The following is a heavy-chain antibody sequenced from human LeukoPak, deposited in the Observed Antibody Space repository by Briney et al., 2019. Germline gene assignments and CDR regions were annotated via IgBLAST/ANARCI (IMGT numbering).Heavy chain of an antibody. CDR1: GFTFSSHA. J-gene: IGHJ4*02. CDR2: IGGSGDYI. D-gene: IGHD2-8*01. V-gene: IGHV3-23*01. Sequence: GGSLRLSCEVSGFTFSSHAMSWVREAPGKGLEWVSAIGGSGDYIRYADSVKGRFTISRDNSKNSLYLQMNSLGAEDTAIYYCARDFFADSGYYTYGVFDYWGQGALVTVSS. CDR3: ARDFFADSGYYTYGVFDY.